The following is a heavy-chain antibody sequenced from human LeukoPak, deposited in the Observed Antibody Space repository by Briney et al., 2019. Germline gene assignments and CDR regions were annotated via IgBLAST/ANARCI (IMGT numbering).Heavy chain of an antibody. D-gene: IGHD1-26*01. CDR2: IGHAGDT. CDR3: AALGDSIY. V-gene: IGHV3-13*01. CDR1: GLAFSSYN. Sequence: GGSLRLSCAASGLAFSSYNMHWFRQVSGKGLEWVSAIGHAGDTYYADSVKGRFTISREDAKNYFFLQMNSLRAGDTAVYFCAALGDSIYWGQGTLVTVSS. J-gene: IGHJ4*02.